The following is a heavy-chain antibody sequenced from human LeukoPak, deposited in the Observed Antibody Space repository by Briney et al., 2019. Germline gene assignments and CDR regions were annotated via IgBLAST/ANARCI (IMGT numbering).Heavy chain of an antibody. CDR1: GFTFDDYA. D-gene: IGHD2-2*01. V-gene: IGHV3-9*01. J-gene: IGHJ4*02. CDR3: AKGPLGYCSSTSCYPGLSYFDY. CDR2: IRWNSGSI. Sequence: GGSLRLSCAASGFTFDDYAMHWVRQAPGKGLEWVSGIRWNSGSIGYADSVKGRFTISRDNAKNSLYLQMNSLRAEDTALYYCAKGPLGYCSSTSCYPGLSYFDYWGQGTLVTVSS.